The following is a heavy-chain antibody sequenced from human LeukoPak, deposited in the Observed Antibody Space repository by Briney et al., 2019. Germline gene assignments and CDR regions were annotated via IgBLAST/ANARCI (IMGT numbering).Heavy chain of an antibody. Sequence: ASVKVSCKVSGYTLTELSMHWVRQAPGKGLEWMGGFDPEDGETIYAQKFQGRDTMTEDTSTDTAYMELSSLRSEDTAVYHCATDRSSSLGQIGDLDYWGQGTLVTVSS. CDR2: FDPEDGET. J-gene: IGHJ4*02. V-gene: IGHV1-24*01. D-gene: IGHD2-15*01. CDR1: GYTLTELS. CDR3: ATDRSSSLGQIGDLDY.